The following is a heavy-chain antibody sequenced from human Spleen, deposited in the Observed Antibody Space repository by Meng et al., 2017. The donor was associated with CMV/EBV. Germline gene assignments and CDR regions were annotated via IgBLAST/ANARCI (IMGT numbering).Heavy chain of an antibody. D-gene: IGHD2-15*01. V-gene: IGHV4-4*07. CDR2: IYTRGST. J-gene: IGHJ2*01. CDR1: CGSISSYY. Sequence: QVQLYHRGDGPLKPSESLSLTCTVSCGSISSYYWSWIRQPAGKGLEWIGRIYTRGSTNYNPSLKSRVTMSVDTSKNQFSLKLSSVTAADTAVYYCAGGRWYYFDLWGRGTLVTVSS. CDR3: AGGRWYYFDL.